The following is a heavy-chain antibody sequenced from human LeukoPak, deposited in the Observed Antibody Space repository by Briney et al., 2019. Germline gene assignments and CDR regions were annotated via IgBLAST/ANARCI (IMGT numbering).Heavy chain of an antibody. Sequence: SVKVSCKASGGTFSSYAISWVRQAPGQGLEWMGRIIPILGIANYAQKFQGRVTITADKSTSTAYMELSSLRSEDTAVYYCARGGRNYDFWSGYPGGLDGASGDAFDIWGQGTMVTVSS. J-gene: IGHJ3*02. CDR1: GGTFSSYA. CDR3: ARGGRNYDFWSGYPGGLDGASGDAFDI. CDR2: IIPILGIA. V-gene: IGHV1-69*04. D-gene: IGHD3-3*01.